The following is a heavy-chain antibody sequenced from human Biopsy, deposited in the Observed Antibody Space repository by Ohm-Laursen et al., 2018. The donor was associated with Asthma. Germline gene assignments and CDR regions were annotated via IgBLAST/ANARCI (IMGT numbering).Heavy chain of an antibody. CDR1: GFSFDNYF. V-gene: IGHV1-46*02. J-gene: IGHJ4*02. CDR2: INPSGAGT. Sequence: ATVKISCKASGFSFDNYFMHWVRQAPGQGLEWMGIINPSGAGTRYAEKFKGRLIVSRDASTSTAFMELRSIRSDDTAIYFCARARETTNYGDSDFDIWGQGTLITVSS. D-gene: IGHD2-8*01. CDR3: ARARETTNYGDSDFDI.